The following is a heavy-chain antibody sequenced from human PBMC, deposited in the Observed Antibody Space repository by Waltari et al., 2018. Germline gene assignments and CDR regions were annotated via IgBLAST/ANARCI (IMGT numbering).Heavy chain of an antibody. Sequence: EVQLVESGGGMVKPGGSLRLSCAASGFTFSSYSMNWVSQAPGKGLEWVSSISSSSSYIYYAESVKGRFTISRDNAKNSLYLQMNSLRAEDTAVYYCARDRSSGFFDSWGQGTLVTVSS. CDR2: ISSSSSYI. J-gene: IGHJ4*02. CDR3: ARDRSSGFFDS. V-gene: IGHV3-21*01. D-gene: IGHD6-19*01. CDR1: GFTFSSYS.